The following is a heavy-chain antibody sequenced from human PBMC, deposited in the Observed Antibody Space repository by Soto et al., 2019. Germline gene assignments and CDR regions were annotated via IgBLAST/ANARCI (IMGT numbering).Heavy chain of an antibody. CDR2: IMPIFGTP. V-gene: IGHV1-69*13. D-gene: IGHD3-3*01. J-gene: IGHJ4*02. CDR3: ARGPRGTIFGVVIPHPFDY. CDR1: SGTFSSYG. Sequence: GASVEVSCKASSGTFSSYGISWVRQAPGQGLEWMGGIMPIFGTPNYAQKFQGRVTITADESTSTGYMELSSLTSDDTAVYYCARGPRGTIFGVVIPHPFDYWGQGTLVTVSS.